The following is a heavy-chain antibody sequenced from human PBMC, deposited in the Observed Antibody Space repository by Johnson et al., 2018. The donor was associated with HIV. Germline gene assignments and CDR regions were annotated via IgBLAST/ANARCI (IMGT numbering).Heavy chain of an antibody. CDR1: EFTFKDYY. CDR3: AREATYYDYVWGSYAFDI. D-gene: IGHD3-16*01. J-gene: IGHJ3*02. CDR2: ISSSGVTT. Sequence: QVQLVESGGGSVQPGGSLRLSCAASEFTFKDYYMNWIRQAPGKGLEWLSYISSSGVTTYYADSVKGRFTISRDNSKNTLYLQMNSLRPEDTALYYCAREATYYDYVWGSYAFDIWGQGTMVTVSS. V-gene: IGHV3-11*04.